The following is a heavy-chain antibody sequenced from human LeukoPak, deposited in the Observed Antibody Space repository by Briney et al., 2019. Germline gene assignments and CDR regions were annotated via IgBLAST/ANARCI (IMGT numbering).Heavy chain of an antibody. V-gene: IGHV3-23*01. J-gene: IGHJ4*02. D-gene: IGHD6-19*01. CDR1: GFTFSNYA. CDR3: AKVGPDAVAGTPSFDY. Sequence: GGSLRLSCAASGFTFSNYAMSWVRQAPGKGLEWVSTISNTGGSTYYADSVKGRFTISRDNSKNTLYLQMNSLRAEDTAAYYCAKVGPDAVAGTPSFDYWGQGTLVTVSS. CDR2: ISNTGGST.